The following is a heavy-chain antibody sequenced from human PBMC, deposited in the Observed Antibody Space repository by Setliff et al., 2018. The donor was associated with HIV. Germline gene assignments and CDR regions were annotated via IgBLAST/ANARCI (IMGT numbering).Heavy chain of an antibody. CDR3: ARLSRIAAVYFHH. D-gene: IGHD6-25*01. CDR1: GGYISSSSYY. CDR2: IYYSWST. V-gene: IGHV4-39*07. J-gene: IGHJ1*01. Sequence: SETLSLTCSVSGGYISSSSYYWGWIRQPPGKGLEWIGSIYYSWSTYYNPSLKSRVTISVDTSKNQFSLKLSSVTAADTAVYYCARLSRIAAVYFHHWGQGTLVTVSS.